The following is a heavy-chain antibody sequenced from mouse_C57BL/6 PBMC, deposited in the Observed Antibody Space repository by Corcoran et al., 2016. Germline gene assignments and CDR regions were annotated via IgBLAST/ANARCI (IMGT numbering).Heavy chain of an antibody. CDR3: ARLYGYAFAY. D-gene: IGHD2-2*01. J-gene: IGHJ3*01. V-gene: IGHV1-26*01. Sequence: EVQLQQSGPELVKPGASVKISCTASGYTFTDYYMNWVKQSHGKSLEWIGDINPNNGGTSYNQKFKGKATLTVDKSSSTAYMELRSLTSEDSAVYYCARLYGYAFAYWGQGTLVTVSA. CDR2: INPNNGGT. CDR1: GYTFTDYY.